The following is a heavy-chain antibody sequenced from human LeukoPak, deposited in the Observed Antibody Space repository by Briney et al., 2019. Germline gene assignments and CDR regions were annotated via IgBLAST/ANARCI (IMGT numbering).Heavy chain of an antibody. J-gene: IGHJ4*02. CDR3: AKRSAAGTVGYFDY. CDR1: GFTFSSYW. Sequence: GGSLRLSCAASGFTFSSYWMSWVRQAPGRGLEWVANIKQDGSEKYYVDSVKGRFTISSDDAKTSLYLQMDSLRPEATALYYCAKRSAAGTVGYFDYWGQGTLVTVSS. D-gene: IGHD6-13*01. CDR2: IKQDGSEK. V-gene: IGHV3-7*03.